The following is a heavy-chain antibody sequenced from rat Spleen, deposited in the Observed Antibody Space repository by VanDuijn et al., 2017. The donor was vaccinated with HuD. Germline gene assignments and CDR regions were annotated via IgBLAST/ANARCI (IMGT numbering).Heavy chain of an antibody. CDR1: GFTFSNYY. Sequence: EVQLVESGGGLVQPGRSMKLSCAASGFTFSNYYMAWVRQAPTKGLEWVASINTGGGNTYYRDSVKGRFTISRDYAKSTLYLQMDSLRSEDTATYYCTTYPFAYWGQGTLVTVSS. J-gene: IGHJ3*01. D-gene: IGHD1-2*01. CDR2: INTGGGNT. V-gene: IGHV5-25*01. CDR3: TTYPFAY.